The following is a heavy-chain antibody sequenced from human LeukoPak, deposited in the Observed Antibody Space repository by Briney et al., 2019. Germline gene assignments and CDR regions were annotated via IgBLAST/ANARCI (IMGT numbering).Heavy chain of an antibody. D-gene: IGHD3-3*02. CDR3: ARGVISTDAFDV. J-gene: IGHJ3*01. CDR2: IYYSGST. Sequence: SETLSLTCTVSGDSISSYYWSWIRQPPGKGLEWIGYIYYSGSTIYNPSLKSRVTMSLDTSKNQFSLKLRSVTAADTAVYYCARGVISTDAFDVWGQGTMVTVSS. CDR1: GDSISSYY. V-gene: IGHV4-59*01.